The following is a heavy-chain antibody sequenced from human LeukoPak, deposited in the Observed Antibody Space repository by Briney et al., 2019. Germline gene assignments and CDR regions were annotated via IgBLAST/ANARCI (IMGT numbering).Heavy chain of an antibody. CDR2: IIPIFGTA. CDR3: ARVIVGATYYYMDV. CDR1: GGTFSSYA. D-gene: IGHD1-26*01. V-gene: IGHV1-69*13. J-gene: IGHJ6*03. Sequence: GASVKVSCKASGGTFSSYAISWVRQAPGQGLEWMGGIIPIFGTANYAQKFQGRVTITADESTSTAYMELSSLRSEDTAVYYCARVIVGATYYYMDVWGKGTTVTVSS.